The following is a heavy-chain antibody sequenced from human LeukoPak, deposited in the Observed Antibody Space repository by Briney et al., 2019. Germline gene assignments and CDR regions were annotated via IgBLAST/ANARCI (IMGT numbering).Heavy chain of an antibody. Sequence: SETLSLTCTVSGGSISSYYWSWVRQPAGKGLEWIGHIYASGVTKSNPSLKSRVTMSIDTSTNQFSLKVSSVTAADTAVYYCASQTVVAATWNYWGQGTLVTVSS. CDR2: IYASGVT. D-gene: IGHD2-15*01. J-gene: IGHJ4*02. CDR3: ASQTVVAATWNY. CDR1: GGSISSYY. V-gene: IGHV4-4*07.